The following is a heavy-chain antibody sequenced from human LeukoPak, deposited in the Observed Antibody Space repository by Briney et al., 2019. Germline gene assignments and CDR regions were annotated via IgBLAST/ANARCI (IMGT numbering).Heavy chain of an antibody. D-gene: IGHD2-2*01. CDR2: INSDGSIA. V-gene: IGHV3-74*01. J-gene: IGHJ4*02. Sequence: PGGSLRLSCAASGFTFSNFWMHWVRQAPGKGLVWVSRINSDGSIANYADSVKGRFTISRDNAKNTLYLQIDSLRVEDTAVYYCASRVGSTLFDYWGQGTLVTVSS. CDR3: ASRVGSTLFDY. CDR1: GFTFSNFW.